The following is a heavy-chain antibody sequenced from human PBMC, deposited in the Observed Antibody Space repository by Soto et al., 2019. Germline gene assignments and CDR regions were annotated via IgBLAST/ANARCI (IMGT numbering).Heavy chain of an antibody. CDR3: ARGGGGGLFDP. J-gene: IGHJ5*02. CDR1: GFSISDSY. Sequence: GSLRLSCATSGFSISDSYMSWIRQTPGKRLEWISYISPRSTFRDYADSVKGRFTISRDSVKNSVYLQMNNLTADDTGVYCCARGGGGGLFDPWGQGSLVTVSS. D-gene: IGHD2-21*01. CDR2: ISPRSTFR. V-gene: IGHV3-11*06.